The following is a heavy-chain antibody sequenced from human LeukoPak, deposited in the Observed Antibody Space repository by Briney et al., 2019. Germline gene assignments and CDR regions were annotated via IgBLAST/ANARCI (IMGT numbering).Heavy chain of an antibody. D-gene: IGHD1-26*01. CDR2: ISAYNGNT. J-gene: IGHJ5*02. Sequence: ASVKVSCKASGYTFTSYGISWVRQAPGQGLEWMGWISAYNGNTNYAQKLQGRVTMTTDTSTSTAYMELRSLRSDDTAVYYCARGPLFGWELRPSDPWGQGTLVTVSS. CDR1: GYTFTSYG. V-gene: IGHV1-18*01. CDR3: ARGPLFGWELRPSDP.